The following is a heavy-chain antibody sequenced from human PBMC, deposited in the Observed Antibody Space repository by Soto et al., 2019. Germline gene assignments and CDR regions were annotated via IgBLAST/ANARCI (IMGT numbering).Heavy chain of an antibody. V-gene: IGHV3-7*01. D-gene: IGHD3-16*01. Sequence: GGSLRLSCAASGFTFSAYWMSWVRQAPGKGLEWVANIKPDGNKKFYVDSVKGRFSISRDNAKNSLYLQMNSLRAEDTAVYYCASNSDYRFDFWGQGALVTVS. CDR2: IKPDGNKK. J-gene: IGHJ4*02. CDR1: GFTFSAYW. CDR3: ASNSDYRFDF.